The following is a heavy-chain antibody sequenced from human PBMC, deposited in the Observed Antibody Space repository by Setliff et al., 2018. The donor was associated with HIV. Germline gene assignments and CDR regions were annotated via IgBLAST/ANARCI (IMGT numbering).Heavy chain of an antibody. Sequence: SETLSLTCTVSGYSISSGYYWGWIRQPPGKGLEWIGSIYHSGITYYNSSLKSRVTISVDTSKNQFSLNLTSVTAADTAVYYCARVSYDSSGYYFNQVGNYYYYYMDVWGKGTTVTVSS. D-gene: IGHD3-22*01. V-gene: IGHV4-38-2*02. CDR3: ARVSYDSSGYYFNQVGNYYYYYMDV. CDR1: GYSISSGYY. CDR2: IYHSGIT. J-gene: IGHJ6*03.